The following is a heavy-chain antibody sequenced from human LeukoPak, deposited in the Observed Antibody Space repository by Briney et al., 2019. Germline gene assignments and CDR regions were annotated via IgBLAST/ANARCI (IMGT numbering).Heavy chain of an antibody. CDR2: IYTSGST. Sequence: SETLSLTCTVSGGSISSYYWSWIRQPAGKGLGWIGRIYTSGSTNHNPSLKSRGTMSVDTSKNQFSLKLSSVTAADTAVYYCARTYGSGNYYYYYYYYMDVWGKGTTVAVSS. CDR1: GGSISSYY. D-gene: IGHD3-10*01. CDR3: ARTYGSGNYYYYYYYYMDV. V-gene: IGHV4-4*07. J-gene: IGHJ6*03.